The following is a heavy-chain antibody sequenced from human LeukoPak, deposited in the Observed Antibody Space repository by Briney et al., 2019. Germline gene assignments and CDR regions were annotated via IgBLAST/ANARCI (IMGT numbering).Heavy chain of an antibody. D-gene: IGHD2-15*01. V-gene: IGHV3-7*01. CDR3: VRAAVHCSGASCRLYFDS. CDR2: IKQDGSEK. J-gene: IGHJ4*02. Sequence: PGGSLRLSCAASGFTFSSYAMSWVRQAPGKGLEWVANIKQDGSEKYYVDSVKGRFTISRDNAKNSLYLQMNSLRAEDTAVYYCVRAAVHCSGASCRLYFDSWGQGSLVTVSS. CDR1: GFTFSSYA.